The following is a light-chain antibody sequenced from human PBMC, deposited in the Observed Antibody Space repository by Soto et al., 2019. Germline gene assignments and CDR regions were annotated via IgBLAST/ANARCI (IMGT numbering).Light chain of an antibody. Sequence: DIQMTQSPSSLSASVGDRVTITCRASQTIDSFLSWYQQKPGKAPKLLIYDASSLESGVPSTFSGSGSGTEFTLTISSLRPDDSATYYCQQYNSQPVTFGGGTKVDIK. J-gene: IGKJ4*01. CDR3: QQYNSQPVT. CDR2: DAS. CDR1: QTIDSF. V-gene: IGKV1-5*01.